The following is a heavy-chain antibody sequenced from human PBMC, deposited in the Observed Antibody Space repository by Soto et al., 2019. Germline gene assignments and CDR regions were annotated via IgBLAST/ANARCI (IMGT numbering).Heavy chain of an antibody. D-gene: IGHD3-10*01. CDR2: IIPIFGTA. J-gene: IGHJ6*02. CDR3: ARGYGSGSYYYYYYGMDV. CDR1: GGTFSSYA. Sequence: SVKVSCKASGGTFSSYAISWVRQAPGQGLEWMGGIIPIFGTANYAQKFQGRVTITADESTSTAYMELSSLRSEDTAVYYCARGYGSGSYYYYYYGMDVWGQVTTVTVSS. V-gene: IGHV1-69*13.